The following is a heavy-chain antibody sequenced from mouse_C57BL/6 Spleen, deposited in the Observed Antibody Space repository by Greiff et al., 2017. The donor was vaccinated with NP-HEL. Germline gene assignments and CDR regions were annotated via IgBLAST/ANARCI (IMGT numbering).Heavy chain of an antibody. D-gene: IGHD4-1*01. CDR2: IYPGDGDT. CDR1: GYAFSSSW. CDR3: AILGNYFDY. J-gene: IGHJ2*01. V-gene: IGHV1-82*01. Sequence: QVQLQQSGPELVKPGASVKISCKASGYAFSSSWMNWVKQRPGKGLEWIGRIYPGDGDTNYNGKFKGKATLTADKSSSTAYMQLSSLTSEDSAVYFCAILGNYFDYWGQGTTLTVSS.